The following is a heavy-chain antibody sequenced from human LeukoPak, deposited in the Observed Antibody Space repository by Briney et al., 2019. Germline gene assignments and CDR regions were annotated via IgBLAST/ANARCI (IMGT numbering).Heavy chain of an antibody. Sequence: GGSLRLSCAASEFTFSHHWMTWVRQAPGKGLEWVSAISGSGGSAYYADSVKGRFTISRDNSKNTLYLQMNSLRAEDTAVYYCAKVWRGYYYDSSGYRKLGFDYWGQGTLVTVSS. CDR3: AKVWRGYYYDSSGYRKLGFDY. CDR1: EFTFSHHW. J-gene: IGHJ4*02. V-gene: IGHV3-23*01. CDR2: ISGSGGSA. D-gene: IGHD3-22*01.